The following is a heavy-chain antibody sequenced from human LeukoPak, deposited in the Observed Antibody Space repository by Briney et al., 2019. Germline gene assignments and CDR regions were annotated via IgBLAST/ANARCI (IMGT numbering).Heavy chain of an antibody. Sequence: GGSLRLSCAASGFTVSSNYMSWVRQAPGKGLEWVSVIYSGGSTYYADSVKGRFTISRDNSKNSLYLQMNSLRAEDTAVYYCAKDTRITMIVVIPGYFDYWGQGTLVTVSS. CDR3: AKDTRITMIVVIPGYFDY. CDR2: IYSGGST. V-gene: IGHV3-66*01. D-gene: IGHD3-22*01. J-gene: IGHJ4*02. CDR1: GFTVSSNY.